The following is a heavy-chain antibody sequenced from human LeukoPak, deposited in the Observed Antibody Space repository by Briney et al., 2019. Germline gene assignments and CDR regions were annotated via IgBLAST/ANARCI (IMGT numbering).Heavy chain of an antibody. CDR2: ISNDGRNK. J-gene: IGHJ6*04. D-gene: IGHD3-9*01. CDR3: ARVDILTGYKMDV. Sequence: GGSLRLSCAASGFTFSSYGVHWVRQAPGKGLEWVAVISNDGRNKNYADSVRGRFTISRDNAKNSLYLQMNSLRAEDTAVYYCARVDILTGYKMDVWGKGTTVTISS. CDR1: GFTFSSYG. V-gene: IGHV3-30*04.